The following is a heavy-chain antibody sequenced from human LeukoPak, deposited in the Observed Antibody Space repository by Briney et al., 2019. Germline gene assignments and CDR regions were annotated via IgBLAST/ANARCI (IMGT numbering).Heavy chain of an antibody. V-gene: IGHV3-66*01. D-gene: IGHD3-22*01. J-gene: IGHJ4*02. CDR3: ARGHYDSSGYYIGPFDY. CDR1: GFTVSSNY. CDR2: IYTGGST. Sequence: PGESLRLSCAASGFTVSSNYMSWVRQAPGKGLEWVSIIYTGGSTYYADSVKGRFTISRDNSKNTLYLQMNSLRAEDTAVYYCARGHYDSSGYYIGPFDYWGQGTLVTVFS.